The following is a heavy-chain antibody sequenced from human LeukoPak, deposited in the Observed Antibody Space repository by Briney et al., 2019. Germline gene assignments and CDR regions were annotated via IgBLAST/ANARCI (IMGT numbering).Heavy chain of an antibody. Sequence: GGSLRLSCAASGFTFSTYAMHWVRQAPGKGMEYVSAISSNGGSTNYANSVKGRFTISRDNSNNTLYLQMGSLRAEDMAVYYCARTPTGRYSDYWGQGTLVTVSS. CDR2: ISSNGGST. V-gene: IGHV3-64*01. CDR3: ARTPTGRYSDY. J-gene: IGHJ4*02. CDR1: GFTFSTYA. D-gene: IGHD2-21*01.